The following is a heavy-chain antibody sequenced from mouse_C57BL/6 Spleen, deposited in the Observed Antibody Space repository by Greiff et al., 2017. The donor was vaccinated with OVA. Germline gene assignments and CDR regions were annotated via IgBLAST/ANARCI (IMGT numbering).Heavy chain of an antibody. CDR3: TREGVYYYGSSPPWFAY. D-gene: IGHD1-1*01. Sequence: EVKLVESGEGLVKPGGSLKLSCAASGFTFSSYAMSWVRQTPEKRLEWVAYISSGGDYIYYADTVKGRFTISRDNARNTLYLQMSSLKSEDTAMYYCTREGVYYYGSSPPWFAYWGQGTLVTVSA. CDR2: ISSGGDYI. J-gene: IGHJ3*01. CDR1: GFTFSSYA. V-gene: IGHV5-9-1*02.